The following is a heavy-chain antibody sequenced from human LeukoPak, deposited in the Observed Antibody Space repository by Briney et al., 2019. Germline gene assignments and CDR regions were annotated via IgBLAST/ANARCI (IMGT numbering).Heavy chain of an antibody. D-gene: IGHD6-19*01. J-gene: IGHJ4*02. CDR1: GYTFTSYG. V-gene: IGHV1-18*01. CDR3: ARDQPDSIAVAGNDY. CDR2: ISAYNGNT. Sequence: ASVKVSCKASGYTFTSYGISWVRLAPGQGLEWMGWISAYNGNTNYAQKLQGRVNMTTDTSTSTAYMELRSLRSDDTAVYYCARDQPDSIAVAGNDYWGQGTLVTVSS.